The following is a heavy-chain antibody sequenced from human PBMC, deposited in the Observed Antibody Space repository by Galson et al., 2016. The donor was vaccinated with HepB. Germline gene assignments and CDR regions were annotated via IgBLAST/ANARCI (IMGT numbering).Heavy chain of an antibody. CDR3: VRGGSYVKNAFDF. Sequence: SLRLSCAASDFIFSDYYMGWIRQAPGKGLEWVSHISSTGAYPTHADSVKGRFTISRDNAKNSRFLQMNGLRVEDTARYFCVRGGSYVKNAFDFWGQGTIVTVSS. V-gene: IGHV3-11*05. J-gene: IGHJ3*01. CDR2: ISSTGAYP. D-gene: IGHD6-6*01. CDR1: DFIFSDYY.